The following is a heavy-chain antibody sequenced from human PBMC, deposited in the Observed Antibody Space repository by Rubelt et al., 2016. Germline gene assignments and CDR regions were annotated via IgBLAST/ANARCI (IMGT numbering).Heavy chain of an antibody. CDR3: ARDTGNYRTDY. J-gene: IGHJ4*02. V-gene: IGHV4-4*02. CDR2: ISHSGRT. CDR1: GGSITSNNW. Sequence: QVQLQESGPGLVKPSGTLSLTCAVSGGSITSNNWWSWVRQSPGKGLEWIGEISHSGRTNYTPSLKTRVTISVYKSKNQFSLKLTSVTAADTAVYFCARDTGNYRTDYWGQGSLVTFSS. D-gene: IGHD2-8*02.